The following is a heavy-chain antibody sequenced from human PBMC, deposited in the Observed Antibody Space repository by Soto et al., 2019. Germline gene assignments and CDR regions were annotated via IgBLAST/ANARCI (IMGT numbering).Heavy chain of an antibody. D-gene: IGHD6-13*01. J-gene: IGHJ4*02. V-gene: IGHV3-23*01. CDR3: AKEQKDSSTWSELNY. CDR1: GVTVSSYA. Sequence: GGSLRLSCAASGVTVSSYAMSWVRQAPGMGLEWVSAISGSGRSTYYADSVKGRFTISRDNSKNTLYLQMNSLRAEDTAVYYCAKEQKDSSTWSELNYWGQGTLVTVSS. CDR2: ISGSGRST.